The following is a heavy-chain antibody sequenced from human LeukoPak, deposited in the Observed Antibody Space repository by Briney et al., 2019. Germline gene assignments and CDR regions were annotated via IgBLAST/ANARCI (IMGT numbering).Heavy chain of an antibody. CDR3: ARGSRGYSYGYHRD. V-gene: IGHV4-34*01. CDR1: GGSFSGYY. J-gene: IGHJ4*02. CDR2: INHRRST. Sequence: PSETLSLTCGVYGGSFSGYYWSWIRQTPGKGLEWIGEINHRRSTNYSPSFKTRVTMSVDTSKNQISLMLNSVTAADTAVHYCARGSRGYSYGYHRDWGQGTLVTVSS. D-gene: IGHD5-18*01.